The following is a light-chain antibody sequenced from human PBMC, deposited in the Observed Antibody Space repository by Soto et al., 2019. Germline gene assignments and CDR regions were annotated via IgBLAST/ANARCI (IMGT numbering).Light chain of an antibody. CDR1: SSNIGAGYD. CDR3: QSYDSSLSGSYV. J-gene: IGLJ1*01. CDR2: SNN. Sequence: QSVLTQPPSVSGAPGQRATISCTGSSSNIGAGYDVHWYQRLPGTAPKVLIYSNNNRPSGVPDRFPGSKSGTSASLAITGLQAEDEADYYCQSYDSSLSGSYVFGTGTKLTVL. V-gene: IGLV1-40*01.